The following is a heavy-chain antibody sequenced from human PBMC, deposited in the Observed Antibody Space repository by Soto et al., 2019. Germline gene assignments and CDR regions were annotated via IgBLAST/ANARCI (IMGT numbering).Heavy chain of an antibody. CDR1: GGGNLRDYR. CDR2: SIPKLGSA. V-gene: IGHV1-69*01. J-gene: IGHJ4*02. CDR3: ARGGAGYNFGAGY. D-gene: IGHD5-12*01. Sequence: QVQLVQSGAEVTEPGSSVKVSCKASGGGNLRDYRTSWVRRAPGQGLEWMGGSIPKLGSANYDQKFQGRVIITADESTHTVYRELRSRRSDDTAVYYCARGGAGYNFGAGYWGQGTPVTVSS.